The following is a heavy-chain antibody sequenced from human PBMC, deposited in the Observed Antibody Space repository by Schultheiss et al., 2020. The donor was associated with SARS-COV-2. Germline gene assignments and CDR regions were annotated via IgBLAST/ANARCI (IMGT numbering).Heavy chain of an antibody. CDR3: AIGWLLETYYYYYGMDV. Sequence: ASVKVSCKASGYTFTSYAMHWVRQAPGQRLEWMGWSNAGNGNTKYSQEFQGRVTITRDTSASTAYMELSSLRSEDMAVYYCAIGWLLETYYYYYGMDVWGQGTTVTVSS. CDR2: SNAGNGNT. V-gene: IGHV1-3*02. D-gene: IGHD5-12*01. CDR1: GYTFTSYA. J-gene: IGHJ6*02.